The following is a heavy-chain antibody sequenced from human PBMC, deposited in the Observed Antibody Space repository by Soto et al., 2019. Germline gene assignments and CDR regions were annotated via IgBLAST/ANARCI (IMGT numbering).Heavy chain of an antibody. CDR3: GRSPSGRRQQGGWFDP. D-gene: IGHD1-26*01. J-gene: IGHJ5*02. Sequence: QVQLVQSGAEVKKPGASVKVSCKASGYTFTSYDINWVRQATGQALKWMGWMKPNSGNTCCAQKCQGRVNMTRNTFISPAKEELGSPRSDDRAVYYCGRSPSGRRQQGGWFDPWRQGTLVIVSS. CDR1: GYTFTSYD. CDR2: MKPNSGNT. V-gene: IGHV1-8*01.